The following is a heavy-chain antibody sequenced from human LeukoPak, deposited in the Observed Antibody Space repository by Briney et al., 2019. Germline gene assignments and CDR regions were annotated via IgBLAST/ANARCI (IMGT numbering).Heavy chain of an antibody. Sequence: SQTLSLTCAISGDSVSSNSAAWNWIRQSPSRGLEWLGRTYYRSKWYNDYAVSVKSRITINPDTSKNQFSLQLNSVTPKDTAVYYCARVRRDGYNFEGYYFDYWGQGTLVTVSS. CDR2: TYYRSKWYN. CDR1: GDSVSSNSAA. D-gene: IGHD5-24*01. J-gene: IGHJ4*02. CDR3: ARVRRDGYNFEGYYFDY. V-gene: IGHV6-1*01.